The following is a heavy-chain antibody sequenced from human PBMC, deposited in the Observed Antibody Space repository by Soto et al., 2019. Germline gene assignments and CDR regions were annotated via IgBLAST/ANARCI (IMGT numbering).Heavy chain of an antibody. V-gene: IGHV3-7*03. CDR1: GFTFISSF. D-gene: IGHD6-19*01. CDR2: INQDGGVT. J-gene: IGHJ4*02. Sequence: GSLRLSCVASGFTFISSFMGWIRQAPGKGLEWVANINQDGGVTYYVDSVEGRFTISRDNTKDSLYLQMNSLRGEDTAIYYCARYYRGSGRYFFDYWGQGALVTVSS. CDR3: ARYYRGSGRYFFDY.